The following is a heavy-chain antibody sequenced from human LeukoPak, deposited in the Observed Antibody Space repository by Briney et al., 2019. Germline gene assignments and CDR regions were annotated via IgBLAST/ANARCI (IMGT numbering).Heavy chain of an antibody. D-gene: IGHD6-19*01. CDR2: IIPIFGTA. J-gene: IGHJ6*03. CDR1: GGTFSSYA. Sequence: SVKVSCKASGGTFSSYAISWVRQAPGQGLEWMGGIIPIFGTANYAQKFQGRVTITADESTSTAHMELSSLRSEDTAVYYCARDLREGAVAGPNYYYYMDVWGKGTTVTVSS. CDR3: ARDLREGAVAGPNYYYYMDV. V-gene: IGHV1-69*01.